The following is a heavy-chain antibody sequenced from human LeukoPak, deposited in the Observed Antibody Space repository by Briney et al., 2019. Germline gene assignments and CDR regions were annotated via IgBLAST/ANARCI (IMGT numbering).Heavy chain of an antibody. J-gene: IGHJ4*02. CDR1: GYTFTSYY. CDR2: INPSGGST. CDR3: ARDRGGFGNDY. V-gene: IGHV1-46*01. D-gene: IGHD3-10*01. Sequence: GASVKDSCKASGYTFTSYYMHWVRQAPGQGLEWMGIINPSGGSTSYAQKFQGRVTMTRDMSTSTVYMELSSPRSEDTAVYYCARDRGGFGNDYWGQGTLVTVSS.